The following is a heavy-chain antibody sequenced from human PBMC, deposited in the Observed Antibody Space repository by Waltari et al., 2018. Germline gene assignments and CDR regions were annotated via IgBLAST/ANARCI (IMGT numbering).Heavy chain of an antibody. Sequence: QVQLQQWGAGLLKPSAPLSLTCAVDGGSFSGYYWRWLRQPPGKGLEWIGEINHSGSTNYNPSLKSRVTISVDTSKNQFSLKLSSVTAADTAVYYCARETRNRAAGTDYWGQGTLVTVSS. V-gene: IGHV4-34*01. CDR3: ARETRNRAAGTDY. J-gene: IGHJ4*02. D-gene: IGHD6-13*01. CDR2: INHSGST. CDR1: GGSFSGYY.